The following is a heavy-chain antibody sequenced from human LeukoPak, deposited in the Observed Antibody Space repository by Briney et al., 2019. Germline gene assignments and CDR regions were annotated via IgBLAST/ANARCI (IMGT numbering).Heavy chain of an antibody. CDR2: IYYSGST. CDR1: GGSVSSGSYY. Sequence: SETLSLTCTVSGGSVSSGSYYWSWIRQPPGKGLEWIGYIYYSGSTNYNPSLKSRVTISVDTSKNQFSLKLSSVTAADTAVYYCARVLRYFDWLQGAFDIWAKGQWSPSLQ. V-gene: IGHV4-61*01. CDR3: ARVLRYFDWLQGAFDI. D-gene: IGHD3-9*01. J-gene: IGHJ3*02.